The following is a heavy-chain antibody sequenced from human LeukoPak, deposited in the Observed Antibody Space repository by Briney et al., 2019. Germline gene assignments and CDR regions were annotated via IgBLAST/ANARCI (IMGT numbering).Heavy chain of an antibody. CDR2: IGWNSGTL. J-gene: IGHJ4*02. CDR1: GFTFDDYA. CDR3: ARLHYDVLTGPFDY. D-gene: IGHD3-9*01. V-gene: IGHV3-9*01. Sequence: PGGSLRLSCAASGFTFDDYAMHWVRQAPGKGLEWVSAIGWNSGTLGYTDSVKGRFTISREISKNTLWLQMNSLRAEDTAVYYCARLHYDVLTGPFDYWGQGTLVTVSS.